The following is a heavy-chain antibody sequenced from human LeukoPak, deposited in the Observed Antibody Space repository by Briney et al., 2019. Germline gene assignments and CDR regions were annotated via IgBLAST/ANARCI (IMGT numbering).Heavy chain of an antibody. CDR1: GYTFTSYD. CDR2: MNPNSGYT. V-gene: IGHV1-8*01. Sequence: ASVKVSCKASGYTFTSYDINWVRQATGQGLEWMGWMNPNSGYTGYAQKFQGRVTMTRNTSISTAYMELSSLRSEDTAAYYCARGRTTVTTALYGMDVWGQGTTVTVSS. CDR3: ARGRTTVTTALYGMDV. D-gene: IGHD4-17*01. J-gene: IGHJ6*02.